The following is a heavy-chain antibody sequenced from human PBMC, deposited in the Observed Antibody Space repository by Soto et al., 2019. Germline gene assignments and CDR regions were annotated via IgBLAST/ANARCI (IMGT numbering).Heavy chain of an antibody. Sequence: GESLKISCKGSEYSFTSYWIAWVRQMPGKGLEWMGIIYPGDSDTRYSPYFQDQCSISADKSISTAYLQWSSLKAWDTAMYYCARSVVSSTTFWFDPWGQGNMVAVSS. CDR3: ARSVVSSTTFWFDP. CDR1: EYSFTSYW. CDR2: IYPGDSDT. J-gene: IGHJ5*02. D-gene: IGHD1-26*01. V-gene: IGHV5-51*01.